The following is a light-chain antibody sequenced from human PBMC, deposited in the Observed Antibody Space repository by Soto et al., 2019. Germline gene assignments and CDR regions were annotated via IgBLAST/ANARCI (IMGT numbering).Light chain of an antibody. J-gene: IGKJ5*01. CDR3: QQRARWPMP. CDR2: DTF. CDR1: QSVSTF. Sequence: EVELTQSPATLSMSPGERVTLSCRASQSVSTFVAWYQHKPGQAPRPVIYDTFKRAPGVPDRFSGGGSGPDVSLTISSLEPEDFAVYYCQQRARWPMPFGQGTRLELK. V-gene: IGKV3-11*01.